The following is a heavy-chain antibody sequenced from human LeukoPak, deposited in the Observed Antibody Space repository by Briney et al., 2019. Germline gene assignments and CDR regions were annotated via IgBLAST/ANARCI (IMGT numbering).Heavy chain of an antibody. CDR1: GDSISSGGFH. D-gene: IGHD5-18*01. J-gene: IGHJ5*02. CDR2: IYYSGTT. CDR3: ARIVNTAMVTIPQGWFDP. V-gene: IGHV4-31*03. Sequence: SETLSLTCTVSGDSISSGGFHWSWIRQHPGKGLEWIGYIYYSGTTYYNPSLKSRVSLSVDTSQNQFSLQLRSVTAADTAVYYCARIVNTAMVTIPQGWFDPWGQGTLVTVSS.